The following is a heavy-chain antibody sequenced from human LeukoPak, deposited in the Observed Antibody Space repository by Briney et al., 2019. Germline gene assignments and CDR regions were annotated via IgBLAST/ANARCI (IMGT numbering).Heavy chain of an antibody. CDR3: ARVATIFGVVTPYHYFDY. V-gene: IGHV1-69*13. J-gene: IGHJ4*02. D-gene: IGHD3-3*01. CDR2: IIPIFGTA. CDR1: GGTFSSYA. Sequence: ASVKVSCKASGGTFSSYAISWVRQAPGQGLEWMGGIIPIFGTANYAQKFQGRVTITADESTSTAYMELSSLRSEDTAVYYCARVATIFGVVTPYHYFDYWGQGTLVTVSS.